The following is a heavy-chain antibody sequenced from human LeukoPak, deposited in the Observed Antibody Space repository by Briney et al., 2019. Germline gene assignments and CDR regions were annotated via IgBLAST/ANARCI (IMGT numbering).Heavy chain of an antibody. D-gene: IGHD3-10*01. J-gene: IGHJ5*02. CDR3: ARRTLLWFGELFGRNLFDP. V-gene: IGHV4-34*01. Sequence: SETLSLTCAVYGGSFSGYYWSWIRQPPGKGLEWIGEINHSGSANYNPSLKSRVTISVDTSKNQFSLKLSSVTAADTAVYYCARRTLLWFGELFGRNLFDPWGQGTLVTVSS. CDR2: INHSGSA. CDR1: GGSFSGYY.